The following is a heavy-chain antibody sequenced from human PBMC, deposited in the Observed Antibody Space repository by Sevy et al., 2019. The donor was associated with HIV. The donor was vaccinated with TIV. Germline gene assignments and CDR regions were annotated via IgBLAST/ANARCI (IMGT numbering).Heavy chain of an antibody. CDR2: ISSSSSTI. J-gene: IGHJ3*02. Sequence: GGSLRLSCAASGFTFSSYSMNWVRQAPGKGLEWVSYISSSSSTIYYADSVKGRFTISRDNAKNSLYLQMNSLRDEDTAVYYCASDRGVEMATIQDAFDIWGQGTMVTVSS. D-gene: IGHD5-12*01. V-gene: IGHV3-48*02. CDR1: GFTFSSYS. CDR3: ASDRGVEMATIQDAFDI.